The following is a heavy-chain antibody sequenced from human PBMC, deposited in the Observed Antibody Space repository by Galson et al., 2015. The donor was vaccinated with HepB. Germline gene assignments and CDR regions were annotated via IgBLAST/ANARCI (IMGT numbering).Heavy chain of an antibody. Sequence: SLRLSCAASGFTFSSYWMSWVRQAPGKGLEWVANIKQDGSEKYYVDSVKGRFTISRDNAKNSLYLQMNSLRAEDTAVYYCAREGSGYAVPRPYYYYGMDVWGQGTTVTVSS. V-gene: IGHV3-7*03. CDR2: IKQDGSEK. CDR3: AREGSGYAVPRPYYYYGMDV. J-gene: IGHJ6*02. D-gene: IGHD5-12*01. CDR1: GFTFSSYW.